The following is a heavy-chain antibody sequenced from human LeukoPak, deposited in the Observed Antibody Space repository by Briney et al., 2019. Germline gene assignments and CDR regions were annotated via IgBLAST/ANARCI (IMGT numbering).Heavy chain of an antibody. CDR2: IYYSGST. CDR1: GGSISSYY. V-gene: IGHV4-59*01. CDR3: VREARSRSGMDV. J-gene: IGHJ6*02. Sequence: SETLSLTCTVSGGSISSYYWSWIRQPPGKGLEWIGYIYYSGSTNYNPSLKSRVTISVDTSKNQFSLKLSSVTAADTAVYYCVREARSRSGMDVWGQGTTVTVSS.